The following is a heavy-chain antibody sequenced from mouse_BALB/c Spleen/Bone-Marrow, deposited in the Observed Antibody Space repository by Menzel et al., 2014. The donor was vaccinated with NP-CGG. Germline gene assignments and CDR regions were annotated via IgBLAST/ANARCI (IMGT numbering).Heavy chain of an antibody. CDR2: IDPYNGGT. D-gene: IGHD3-3*01. V-gene: IGHV1S135*01. CDR3: ARVGDNRHFDV. Sequence: VQLKQSGPELVKPGASVKVSCKASGYAFTSYNMYWVKQSHGKSLEWIGYIDPYNGGTSYNQKFKGKATLTVDKSSSTAYMQLKSLTSEDSAVYYCARVGDNRHFDVWGAGTTVTVSS. J-gene: IGHJ1*01. CDR1: GYAFTSYN.